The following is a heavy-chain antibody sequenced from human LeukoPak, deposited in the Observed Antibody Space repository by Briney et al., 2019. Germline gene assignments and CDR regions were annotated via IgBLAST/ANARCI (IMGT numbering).Heavy chain of an antibody. J-gene: IGHJ4*02. CDR3: ARVKDLYYYDSSGFYDY. CDR1: GFTFSSYS. D-gene: IGHD3-22*01. CDR2: ISSSSSYI. Sequence: PGGSLRLSCAASGFTFSSYSMNWVRQAPGKGLEWVSSISSSSSYIYYADSVKGRFTISRDNAKNSLYLQMNSLRAEDTAAYYCARVKDLYYYDSSGFYDYWGQGTLVTVSS. V-gene: IGHV3-21*01.